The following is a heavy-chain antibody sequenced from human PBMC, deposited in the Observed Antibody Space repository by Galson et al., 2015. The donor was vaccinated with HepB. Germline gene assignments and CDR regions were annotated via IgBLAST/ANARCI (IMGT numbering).Heavy chain of an antibody. V-gene: IGHV3-7*01. J-gene: IGHJ6*03. D-gene: IGHD3-10*01. CDR3: ARYYWADSYYMDV. Sequence: LRLSCAVSGFMLSDNYMSWIRQAPGKGLEWVANIKKDRSDTYYVDSVKGRFTISRDNAKNSLLLHVNSLNAEDTAVYYCARYYWADSYYMDVWGKGTTVTVSS. CDR1: GFMLSDNY. CDR2: IKKDRSDT.